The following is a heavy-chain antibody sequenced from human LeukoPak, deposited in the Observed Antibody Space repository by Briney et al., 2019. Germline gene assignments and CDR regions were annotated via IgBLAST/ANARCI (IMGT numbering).Heavy chain of an antibody. Sequence: GGSLRLSCAASGFTVSSNYISWVRQAPGKGLEWVSVLYSGGSTYYADSVKGRFTISRDNSKNTLYLQMSSLRAEDTAVYYCARDRIPSSSWWEDYYYGMDVWGQGTTVTVSS. CDR1: GFTVSSNY. J-gene: IGHJ6*02. CDR2: LYSGGST. D-gene: IGHD6-13*01. CDR3: ARDRIPSSSWWEDYYYGMDV. V-gene: IGHV3-53*01.